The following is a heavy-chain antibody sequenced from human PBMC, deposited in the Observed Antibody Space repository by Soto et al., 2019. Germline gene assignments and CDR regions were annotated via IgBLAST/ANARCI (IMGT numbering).Heavy chain of an antibody. CDR3: RVTGVSEVDY. V-gene: IGHV1-2*02. CDR2: IDLHSGGT. J-gene: IGHJ4*02. Sequence: QVQLVQSGAEVKKPGASVRVSCKASGYTFTGFGFFLHWVRQAPGLGLESVGWIDLHSGGTHSAQKLQGRVTMTRDASISTAIMELSRLTSDDTALYYCRVTGVSEVDYWGQGTLVTVSS. CDR1: GYTFTGFGFF. D-gene: IGHD2-8*01.